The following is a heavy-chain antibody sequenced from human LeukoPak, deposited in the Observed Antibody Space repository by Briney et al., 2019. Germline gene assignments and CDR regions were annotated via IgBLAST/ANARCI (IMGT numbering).Heavy chain of an antibody. CDR2: INKDGGEK. D-gene: IGHD1-26*01. V-gene: IGHV3-7*03. J-gene: IGHJ4*02. CDR3: VKDSPPRYSGSPPAY. Sequence: GGSLRLSCAASGFTFSSYTMSWVRQAPGKGLEWVANINKDGGEKYYVDSVKGRFTISRDNAKNSLYLQMNSLRADDTAVYYCVKDSPPRYSGSPPAYWGQGTLVTVSS. CDR1: GFTFSSYT.